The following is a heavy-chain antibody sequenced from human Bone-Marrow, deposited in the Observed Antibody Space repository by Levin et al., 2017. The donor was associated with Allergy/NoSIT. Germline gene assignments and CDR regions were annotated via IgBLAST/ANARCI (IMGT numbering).Heavy chain of an antibody. V-gene: IGHV3-48*03. CDR1: GFTFSSYE. J-gene: IGHJ6*03. Sequence: QPGGSLRLSCAASGFTFSSYEMNWVRQAPGKGLEWVSYISSSGSTIYYADSVKGRFTISRDNAKNSLYLQMNSLRAEDTAVYYCARVQGGSFVRYYYYYMDVWGKGTTVTVSS. D-gene: IGHD3-10*01. CDR3: ARVQGGSFVRYYYYYMDV. CDR2: ISSSGSTI.